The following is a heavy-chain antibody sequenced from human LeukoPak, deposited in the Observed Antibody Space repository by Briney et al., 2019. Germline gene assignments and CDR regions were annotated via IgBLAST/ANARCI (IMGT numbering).Heavy chain of an antibody. D-gene: IGHD5-18*01. CDR2: IKSQTDGGTT. J-gene: IGHJ4*02. CDR3: TTGTWIQLWLADY. CDR1: GFTFTNAC. V-gene: IGHV3-15*01. Sequence: PGGSLRLSCKGSGFTFTNACMSWVRLAPGKGLEWVAHIKSQTDGGTTDYAAPVKGRFTISRDDSKNTLYLQLNSLKTDDTAVYYCTTGTWIQLWLADYWGQGTLVTVSS.